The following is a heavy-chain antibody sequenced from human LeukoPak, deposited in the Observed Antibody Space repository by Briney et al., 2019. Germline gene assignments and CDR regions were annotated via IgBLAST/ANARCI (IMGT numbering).Heavy chain of an antibody. V-gene: IGHV3-30*04. CDR1: GFTFSTHT. D-gene: IGHD5/OR15-5a*01. CDR2: IEADGRNK. CDR3: VRQSTGLDY. J-gene: IGHJ4*02. Sequence: GVLRLSCAPSGFTFSTHTMHWVRQAPGKGLEWVAVIEADGRNKFHAESVRGRFTISRDNSRNTLYLQLDSLRSEDTALYYCVRQSTGLDYWGQGTLITVSS.